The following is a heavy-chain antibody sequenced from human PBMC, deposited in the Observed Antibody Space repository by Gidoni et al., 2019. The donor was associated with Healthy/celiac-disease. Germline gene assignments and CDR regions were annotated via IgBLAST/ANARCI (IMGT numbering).Heavy chain of an antibody. J-gene: IGHJ4*02. Sequence: EVQLVESGGGLFQPGGSLRLSCAASGFTFRSYWMSWVRQAPGKGLEWVANIKQDGSEKYYVDSVKGRFTISRDNAKNSLYLQMNSLRAEDTAVYYCARGIDCSGGSCYFPLWGQGTLVTVSS. CDR2: IKQDGSEK. CDR1: GFTFRSYW. D-gene: IGHD2-15*01. V-gene: IGHV3-7*03. CDR3: ARGIDCSGGSCYFPL.